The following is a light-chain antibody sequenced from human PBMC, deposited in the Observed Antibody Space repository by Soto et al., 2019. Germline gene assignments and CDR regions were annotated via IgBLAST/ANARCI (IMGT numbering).Light chain of an antibody. CDR2: GSS. CDR1: QLFSSN. V-gene: IGKV3-15*01. Sequence: EIVLTQSPATLSVSPWESVTLSCRASQLFSSNLAWYQRRPGQAPRLLIYGSSTRATGVPARFSGSASGTGFTLTISSLQSEDFGVYYCQQYNDWPRTFGQGTRLEIK. CDR3: QQYNDWPRT. J-gene: IGKJ5*01.